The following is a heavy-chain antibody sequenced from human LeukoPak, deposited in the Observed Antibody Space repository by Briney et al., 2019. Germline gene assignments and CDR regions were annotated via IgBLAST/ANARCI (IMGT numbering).Heavy chain of an antibody. Sequence: GGSLRLSCAASGFTFSGYAMSWVRQAPGRGLEWVSTISDNGGRTYYADSVKGRFTISRDNSKNTLFLQMNSLRAEDSAVYYCARDRILVASGAFDIWGQGTMVTVSS. V-gene: IGHV3-23*01. CDR3: ARDRILVASGAFDI. CDR2: ISDNGGRT. CDR1: GFTFSGYA. D-gene: IGHD3-22*01. J-gene: IGHJ3*02.